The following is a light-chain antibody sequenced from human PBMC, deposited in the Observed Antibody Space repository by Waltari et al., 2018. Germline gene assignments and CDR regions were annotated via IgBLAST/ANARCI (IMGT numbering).Light chain of an antibody. J-gene: IGKJ4*01. V-gene: IGKV3D-15*01. CDR3: QHYSDLPLT. CDR1: QNVANN. Sequence: EIVMTQSPATLSVSPGEGATLSCRASQNVANNLAWYQQKSGQAPRLLIYGASTRATGIPVRFSGSGSGTEFALTISSLQSEDSAVYYCQHYSDLPLTFGGGTKIEIK. CDR2: GAS.